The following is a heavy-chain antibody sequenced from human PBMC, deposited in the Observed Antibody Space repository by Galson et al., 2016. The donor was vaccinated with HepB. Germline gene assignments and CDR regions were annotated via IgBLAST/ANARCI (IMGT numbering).Heavy chain of an antibody. CDR3: PHSLYGDYSGGWYFDV. D-gene: IGHD4-17*01. CDR2: MYWNADK. V-gene: IGHV2-5*01. J-gene: IGHJ2*01. Sequence: PALVKPTQTLTLTCTFSGFSLRTSGGGVGWIRQPPGKALVWLALMYWNADKRYSPSLKSRLTVTKDTPKNQRVLTITNVDPVDTGTYFCPHSLYGDYSGGWYFDVWGRGTLVTVSS. CDR1: GFSLRTSGGG.